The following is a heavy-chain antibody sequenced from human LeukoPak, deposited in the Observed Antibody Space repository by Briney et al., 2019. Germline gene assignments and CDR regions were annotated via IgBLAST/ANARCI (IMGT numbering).Heavy chain of an antibody. CDR3: ARDGLDSSGYAY. V-gene: IGHV1-69*04. D-gene: IGHD3-22*01. CDR1: GGTFSSYA. Sequence: GASVKVSCKASGGTFSSYAISWVRQAPGQGLEWMGRIIPILGIANYAQKFQGRVTITADKSTSTAYMELSSLRSEDTAVYYCARDGLDSSGYAYWGQGTLVTVSS. CDR2: IIPILGIA. J-gene: IGHJ4*02.